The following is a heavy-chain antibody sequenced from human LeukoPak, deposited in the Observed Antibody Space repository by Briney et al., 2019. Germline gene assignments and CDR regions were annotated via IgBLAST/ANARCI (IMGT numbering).Heavy chain of an antibody. Sequence: ASVKVSCKASGYTFTGFYIHWVRQAPGQGLEWMGWLNPDSGATDFAQKFQGRVTMTRDTSISTDYMELRRLRSDDTAVYFCARRDIVFGFHNWGQGALVTVSS. CDR1: GYTFTGFY. V-gene: IGHV1-2*02. J-gene: IGHJ4*02. CDR2: LNPDSGAT. CDR3: ARRDIVFGFHN. D-gene: IGHD2-15*01.